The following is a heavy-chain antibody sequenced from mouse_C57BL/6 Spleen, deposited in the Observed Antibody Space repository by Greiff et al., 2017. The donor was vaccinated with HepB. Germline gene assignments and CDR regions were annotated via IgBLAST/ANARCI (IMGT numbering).Heavy chain of an antibody. D-gene: IGHD2-4*01. J-gene: IGHJ3*01. CDR2: INPNNGGT. V-gene: IGHV1-18*01. CDR1: GYTFTDYN. CDR3: ARSYDYDDAWFAY. Sequence: EVQLQQSGPELVKPGASVKIPCKASGYTFTDYNMDWVKQSHGKSLEWIGDINPNNGGTIYNQKFKGKATLTVDKPSSTAYMELRSLTSEDTAVYYCARSYDYDDAWFAYWGQGTLVTVSA.